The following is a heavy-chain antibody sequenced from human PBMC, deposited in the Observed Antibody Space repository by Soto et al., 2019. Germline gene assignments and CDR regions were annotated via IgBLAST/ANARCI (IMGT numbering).Heavy chain of an antibody. CDR1: GGSFSGYY. J-gene: IGHJ6*03. Sequence: ASETLSLTCAVYGGSFSGYYWSWIRQPPGKGLEWIGEINHSGSTNYNPSLKSRVTISVDTSKNQFSLKLSSVTAADTAVYYCARAIVVVPAAELPNYYYYMDVWGKGTTVTVSS. V-gene: IGHV4-34*01. CDR2: INHSGST. D-gene: IGHD2-2*01. CDR3: ARAIVVVPAAELPNYYYYMDV.